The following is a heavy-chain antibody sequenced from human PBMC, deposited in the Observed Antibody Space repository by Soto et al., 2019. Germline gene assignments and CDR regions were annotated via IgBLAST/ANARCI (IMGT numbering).Heavy chain of an antibody. J-gene: IGHJ4*02. CDR3: ARGYGGITSFDY. V-gene: IGHV4-34*01. CDR2: INHSGST. Sequence: PSETLSLTCAVYGGSFSGYYWSWIRQPPGKGLEWIGEINHSGSTNYNPSLKSRVTISVDTSKNQFSLKLSSVTAADTAVYYCARGYGGITSFDYWGQGTLVTVSS. CDR1: GGSFSGYY. D-gene: IGHD2-15*01.